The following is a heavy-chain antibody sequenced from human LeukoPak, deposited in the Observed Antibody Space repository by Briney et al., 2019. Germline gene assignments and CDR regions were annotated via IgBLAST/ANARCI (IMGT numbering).Heavy chain of an antibody. CDR1: GYSISSGYY. CDR2: IYHSGST. D-gene: IGHD6-6*01. V-gene: IGHV4-38-2*02. CDR3: ARGGSSFYYYYYMDV. Sequence: PSETLSLTCTVSGYSISSGYYWGWIRQPPGKGLEWIGSIYHSGSTYYNPSLKSRVTISVDTSKNQFSLRLSSVTAADTAVYYCARGGSSFYYYYYMDVWGKGTTVTVSS. J-gene: IGHJ6*03.